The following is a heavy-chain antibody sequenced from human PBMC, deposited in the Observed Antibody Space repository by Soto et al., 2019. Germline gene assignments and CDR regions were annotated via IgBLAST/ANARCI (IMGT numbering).Heavy chain of an antibody. CDR2: FVPEDGET. V-gene: IGHV1-24*01. CDR3: ATGVHVRFYDWLLYY. Sequence: ASVKVSCKVSGYTLSRLAINWVRQAPGKGHEWKVVFVPEDGETIYAQKFQGIVIMTEDSSTDTAYMELSSLRSEDTALYYCATGVHVRFYDWLLYYWGQGALVTVSS. CDR1: GYTLSRLA. J-gene: IGHJ4*02. D-gene: IGHD3-9*01.